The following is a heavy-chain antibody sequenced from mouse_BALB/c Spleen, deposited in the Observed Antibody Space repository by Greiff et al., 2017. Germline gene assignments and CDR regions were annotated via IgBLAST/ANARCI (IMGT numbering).Heavy chain of an antibody. Sequence: VMLVESGPGLVAPSQSLSITRTVSGFSLTSYGVHWVRQPPGKGLEWLGVIWAGGSTNYNSALMSRLSISKDNSKSQVFLKMNSLQTDDTAMYYCARSTTVDVDYWGQGTSVTVSS. CDR2: IWAGGST. J-gene: IGHJ4*01. CDR1: GFSLTSYG. CDR3: ARSTTVDVDY. D-gene: IGHD1-1*01. V-gene: IGHV2-9*02.